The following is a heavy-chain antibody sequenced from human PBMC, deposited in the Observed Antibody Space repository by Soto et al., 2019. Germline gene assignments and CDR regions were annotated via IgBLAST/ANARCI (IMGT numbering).Heavy chain of an antibody. D-gene: IGHD6-19*01. Sequence: ESGGGLVQPGGSLRLSCAASGFTVSRNYMSWVRQAPGKGLEWVSVIYSGGSTYYADSVKGRFPISRDNSKNTLYLQMNSLRAEDTAVYYCARSGYSGSGWYYFDYWGQGTLVTVSS. CDR3: ARSGYSGSGWYYFDY. CDR1: GFTVSRNY. V-gene: IGHV3-66*01. CDR2: IYSGGST. J-gene: IGHJ4*02.